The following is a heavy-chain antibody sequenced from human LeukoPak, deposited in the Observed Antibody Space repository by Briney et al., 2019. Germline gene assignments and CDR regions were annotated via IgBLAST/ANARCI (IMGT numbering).Heavy chain of an antibody. CDR3: AKVGEYGDYRGIGAFDI. CDR2: ISGSGGST. CDR1: GFTFSSYA. J-gene: IGHJ3*02. D-gene: IGHD4-17*01. V-gene: IGHV3-23*01. Sequence: QPGGSLRLSCAASGFTFSSYAMSWVRQAPGKGLEWVSAISGSGGSTYYADSVKGRFTISRDNSKNTLYLQMNSLRAEDTAVYYCAKVGEYGDYRGIGAFDIWGQGTMVTVSS.